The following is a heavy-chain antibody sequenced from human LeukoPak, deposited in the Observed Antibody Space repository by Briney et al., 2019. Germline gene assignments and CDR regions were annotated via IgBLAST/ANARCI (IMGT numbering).Heavy chain of an antibody. CDR2: IYYSGST. D-gene: IGHD1-26*01. J-gene: IGHJ4*01. Sequence: PSETLSLTCTVSGDSISSSNYYWGWIRQPPGKGLEWIGSIYYSGSTYYNPSLKSRVTISVDTSRNQFSLQLSSVTAADTAVYYCASRRGALYYLGHGTLVTDSS. V-gene: IGHV4-39*01. CDR3: ASRRGALYY. CDR1: GDSISSSNYY.